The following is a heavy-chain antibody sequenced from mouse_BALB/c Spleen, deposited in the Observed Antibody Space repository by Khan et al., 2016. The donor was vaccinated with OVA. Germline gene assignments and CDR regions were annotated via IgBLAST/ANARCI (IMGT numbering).Heavy chain of an antibody. CDR2: ISTYYGDV. CDR1: GYTFTDFT. V-gene: IGHV1S137*01. Sequence: QVQLKESGAELVRPGVSVKISCKGSGYTFTDFTIHWVKQSHALSLEWIGVISTYYGDVTYNQKFKGKATMTVDNSSSTTYMELARLTSEDSAICYCTREAGGSRFDYWGQGTLVTVSA. J-gene: IGHJ3*01. CDR3: TREAGGSRFDY.